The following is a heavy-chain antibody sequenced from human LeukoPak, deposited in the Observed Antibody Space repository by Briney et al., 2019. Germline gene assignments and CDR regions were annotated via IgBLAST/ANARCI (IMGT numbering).Heavy chain of an antibody. CDR3: AIFHMDIAARH. V-gene: IGHV4-61*02. Sequence: TLSLTCTVSGGSISSDDYYWSWIRQPAGKGLKWIGRIYSSGSSKYNPSLKSRVTMSVDTSKNQFSLRLTSVTAADTAVYYCAIFHMDIAARHWGQGTLVTVSS. CDR2: IYSSGSS. CDR1: GGSISSDDYY. J-gene: IGHJ4*02. D-gene: IGHD6-6*01.